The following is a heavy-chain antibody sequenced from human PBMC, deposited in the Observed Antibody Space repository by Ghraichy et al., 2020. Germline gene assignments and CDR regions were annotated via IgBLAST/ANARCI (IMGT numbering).Heavy chain of an antibody. CDR1: GFTFGDYA. CDR3: SRDPSGGYTYGTTVFDY. CDR2: LRSKAYGGTT. J-gene: IGHJ4*02. V-gene: IGHV3-49*03. D-gene: IGHD5-18*01. Sequence: GGSLRLSCTTSGFTFGDYAMSWFRQAPGKGLEWVSFLRSKAYGGTTKYAASVEGRFSIPRDDSQRIAYLQMNSLKTEDTAVYYCSRDPSGGYTYGTTVFDYGGQGPLVTVSS.